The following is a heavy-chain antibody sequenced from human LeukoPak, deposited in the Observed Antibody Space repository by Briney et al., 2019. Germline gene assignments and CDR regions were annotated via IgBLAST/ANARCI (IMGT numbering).Heavy chain of an antibody. CDR1: GGSIRRSIYY. Sequence: SETLSLTCNVSGGSIRRSIYYWDWIRQPPGKGLEWIGSIYYGGSTYYNPSLKSRVAISVDTSQNQFSLKLSSVTAADTAVYYCARSKQWLGRNFDYWGQGTLVTVSS. CDR2: IYYGGST. J-gene: IGHJ4*02. V-gene: IGHV4-39*01. CDR3: ARSKQWLGRNFDY. D-gene: IGHD6-19*01.